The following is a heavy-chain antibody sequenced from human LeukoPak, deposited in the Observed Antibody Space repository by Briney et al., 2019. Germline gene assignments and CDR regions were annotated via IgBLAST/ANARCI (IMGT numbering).Heavy chain of an antibody. V-gene: IGHV5-51*01. D-gene: IGHD3-10*01. CDR2: IYPGDSDT. Sequence: GESLKISCKGSGYSFTSYWIGWVRQMPGKGLEWMGIIYPGDSDTRYSPSFQGQVTISADKSISTAYLQWSSLKALDTAMYYCARLGRLWFGEPKGWLDPWGQGTLVTVSS. CDR1: GYSFTSYW. CDR3: ARLGRLWFGEPKGWLDP. J-gene: IGHJ5*02.